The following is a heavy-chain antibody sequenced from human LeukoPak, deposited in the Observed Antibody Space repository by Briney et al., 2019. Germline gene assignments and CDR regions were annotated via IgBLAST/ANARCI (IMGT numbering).Heavy chain of an antibody. CDR2: IYSSGST. V-gene: IGHV4-61*08. D-gene: IGHD3-22*01. CDR1: GASVSSGGNY. J-gene: IGHJ4*02. CDR3: ARVHYYDSSGYTFYFDH. Sequence: SETLSLTCTVSGASVSSGGNYWSWIRQPPGKGLEWIGYIYSSGSTNSNPSLKSRVIISLDTSKNQFSLKLSSVTAADTAVYFCARVHYYDSSGYTFYFDHWGQGTLVTVSS.